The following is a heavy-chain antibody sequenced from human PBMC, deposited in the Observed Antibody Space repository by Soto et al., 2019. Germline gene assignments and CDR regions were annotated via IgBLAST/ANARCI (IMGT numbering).Heavy chain of an antibody. Sequence: QVQLVQSGAEVKKPGSSVKVSCKASGGTFSSYAISWVRQAPGQGLAWMGRIIPIVGLAKYNQTFQGRVTITADKSTSTAYKELRSLRSEDTALYYCARDAPVYSGKFGRVFDSWGQGTRVTVSS. J-gene: IGHJ4*02. CDR3: ARDAPVYSGKFGRVFDS. D-gene: IGHD1-26*01. CDR2: IIPIVGLA. V-gene: IGHV1-69*04. CDR1: GGTFSSYA.